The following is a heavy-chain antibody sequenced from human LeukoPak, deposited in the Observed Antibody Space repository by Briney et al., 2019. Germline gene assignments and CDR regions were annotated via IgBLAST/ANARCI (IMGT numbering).Heavy chain of an antibody. CDR2: IIPIFGTA. D-gene: IGHD3-3*01. Sequence: SVKVSCKASGYTFTGYYVHWVRQAPGQGLEWMGGIIPIFGTANYAQKFQGRVTITADESTSTAYMELSSLRSEDTAVYYCAREVPSYDFWSGTNWFDPWGQGTLVTVSS. V-gene: IGHV1-69*13. J-gene: IGHJ5*02. CDR1: GYTFTGYY. CDR3: AREVPSYDFWSGTNWFDP.